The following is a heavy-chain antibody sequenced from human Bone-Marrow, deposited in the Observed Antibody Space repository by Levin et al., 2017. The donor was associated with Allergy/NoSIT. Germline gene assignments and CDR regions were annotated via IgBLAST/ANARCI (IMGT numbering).Heavy chain of an antibody. CDR3: AAGYCSGGSCYDFNY. CDR2: SRSKVDSYTT. J-gene: IGHJ4*02. CDR1: GFTFSDHY. Sequence: GGSLRLSCAASGFTFSDHYMDWVRQAPGKGLEWVGRSRSKVDSYTTEYSAAVKGRFTVSRDNSKNALYLQMNSLKTEDTAVYYCAAGYCSGGSCYDFNYWGQGLLVTVSS. D-gene: IGHD2-15*01. V-gene: IGHV3-72*01.